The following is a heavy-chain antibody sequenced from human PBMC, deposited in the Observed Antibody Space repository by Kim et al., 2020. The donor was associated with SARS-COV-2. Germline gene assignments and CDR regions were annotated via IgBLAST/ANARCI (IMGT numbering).Heavy chain of an antibody. V-gene: IGHV1-18*04. D-gene: IGHD3-16*02. CDR1: GYTFTSYG. CDR3: ARGAVGHLMITFGGVIDTLFDY. J-gene: IGHJ4*02. Sequence: ASVKVSCKASGYTFTSYGISWVRQAPGQGLEWMGWISAYNGNTNYAQKLQGRVTMTTDTSTSTAYMELRSLRSDDTAVYYCARGAVGHLMITFGGVIDTLFDYWGQGTLVTVSS. CDR2: ISAYNGNT.